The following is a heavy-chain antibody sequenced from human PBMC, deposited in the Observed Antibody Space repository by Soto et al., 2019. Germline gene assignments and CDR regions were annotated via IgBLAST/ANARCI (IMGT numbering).Heavy chain of an antibody. J-gene: IGHJ3*02. CDR1: GGSISSYY. V-gene: IGHV4-59*01. CDR2: IYYSGST. Sequence: PSETLSLTCTVSGGSISSYYWSWIRQPPGKGLEWIGYIYYSGSTNYNPSLKSRVTISVDTSKNQFSLKLSSVTAADTAVYYCARLTEDNTVTTSVDDAFDIWGQGTMVTVSS. CDR3: ARLTEDNTVTTSVDDAFDI. D-gene: IGHD4-17*01.